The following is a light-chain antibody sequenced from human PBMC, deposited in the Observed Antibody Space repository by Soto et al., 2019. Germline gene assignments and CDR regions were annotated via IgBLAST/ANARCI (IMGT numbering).Light chain of an antibody. J-gene: IGKJ5*01. CDR1: QSVSSY. CDR3: QQRSNWPS. Sequence: IVLTQSPATLSLSPGERATLSCRASQSVSSYLAWYQHQPGQAPRLLIYDASNSATGIPARFSGSGSGTDLTLTISSLEPEDFALYYCQQRSNWPSFGQGTRLEIK. V-gene: IGKV3-11*01. CDR2: DAS.